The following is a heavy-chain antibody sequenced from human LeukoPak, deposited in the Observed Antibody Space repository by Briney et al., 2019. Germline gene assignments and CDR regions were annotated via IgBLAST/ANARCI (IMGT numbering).Heavy chain of an antibody. CDR3: ARHTVSRVGGDIDF. CDR2: IHYSGRT. Sequence: SETLSLTCTVSGGSISSFYWSWIRQPPGKGLEWIAYIHYSGRTNYNPSLKSRVTISLDTSENQVSLMLSSVMAADTAVYYWARHTVSRVGGDIDFWGQGTLVTVSS. J-gene: IGHJ4*02. D-gene: IGHD2-2*01. CDR1: GGSISSFY. V-gene: IGHV4-59*08.